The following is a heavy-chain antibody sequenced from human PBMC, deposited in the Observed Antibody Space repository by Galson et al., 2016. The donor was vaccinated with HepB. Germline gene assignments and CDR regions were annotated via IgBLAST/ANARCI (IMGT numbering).Heavy chain of an antibody. Sequence: SLRLSCAASGFIVNNNYMNWVRQAPGKGLEWVSVIYSDGSTYYADSVKGRFTISGDNSKNMLYLQMNTLRAEDTAVYYCARDPYYYDSRGYTTGFDVWGQGTMGTVSS. V-gene: IGHV3-53*01. J-gene: IGHJ3*01. CDR1: GFIVNNNY. CDR2: IYSDGST. CDR3: ARDPYYYDSRGYTTGFDV. D-gene: IGHD3-22*01.